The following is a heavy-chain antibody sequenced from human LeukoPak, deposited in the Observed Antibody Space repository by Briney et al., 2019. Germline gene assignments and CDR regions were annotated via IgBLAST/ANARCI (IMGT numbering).Heavy chain of an antibody. Sequence: ASVKVSCKASGYTFTAYCIHWVRQAPGQRLEWMGWINAGNGNTKYSQKFQGRVTITRDTSASTAYMELSSLRSEDTAVYYCARAVRAEYYDFWSGPRHWFDPWGQGTLVTVSS. CDR1: GYTFTAYC. CDR3: ARAVRAEYYDFWSGPRHWFDP. D-gene: IGHD3-3*01. V-gene: IGHV1-3*01. CDR2: INAGNGNT. J-gene: IGHJ5*02.